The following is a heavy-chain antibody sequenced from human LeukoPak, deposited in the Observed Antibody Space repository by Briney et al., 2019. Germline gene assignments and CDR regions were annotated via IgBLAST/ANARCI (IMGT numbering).Heavy chain of an antibody. Sequence: GASVKVSCKASGGTFSSYAISWVRQAPGQGLEWMGRIIPIFGAANYAQKFQGRVTITTDESTSTAYMELSGLRSEDTAVYYCARGCCSSTSPAFDYWGQGTLVTVSS. J-gene: IGHJ4*02. CDR1: GGTFSSYA. CDR2: IIPIFGAA. CDR3: ARGCCSSTSPAFDY. D-gene: IGHD2-2*01. V-gene: IGHV1-69*05.